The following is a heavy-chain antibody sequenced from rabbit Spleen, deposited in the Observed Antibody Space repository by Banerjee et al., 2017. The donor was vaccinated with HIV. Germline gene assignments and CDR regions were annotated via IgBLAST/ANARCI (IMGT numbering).Heavy chain of an antibody. CDR3: ARGYYSYGYAGYADATYYFNL. CDR2: FDPVFGST. J-gene: IGHJ4*01. CDR1: GFDFSSYY. D-gene: IGHD6-1*01. V-gene: IGHV1S7*01. Sequence: QLKESGGGLVQPGGSLKVSCIASGFDFSSYYMSWVRQAPGKGLEWIGYFDPVFGSTYYASWVNGQFTISSHNAQSTLYLQLNSLTDADTATYFCARGYYSYGYAGYADATYYFNLWGQGTLVTVS.